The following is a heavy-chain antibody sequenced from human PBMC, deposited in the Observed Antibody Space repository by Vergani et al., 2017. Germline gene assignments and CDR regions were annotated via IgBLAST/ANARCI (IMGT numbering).Heavy chain of an antibody. CDR1: GGSISSSSYY. CDR3: ARQKWGSYCSSTSCGGVMFDP. V-gene: IGHV4-39*01. Sequence: QLQLQESGPGLVKPSETLSLTCTVSGGSISSSSYYWGWIRQPPGKGLEWIGSIYYSGSTYYNPSLKSRVTISVDTSKNQFSLKLSSVTAADTAVYYCARQKWGSYCSSTSCGGVMFDPWGQGTLVTVSS. J-gene: IGHJ5*02. D-gene: IGHD2-2*01. CDR2: IYYSGST.